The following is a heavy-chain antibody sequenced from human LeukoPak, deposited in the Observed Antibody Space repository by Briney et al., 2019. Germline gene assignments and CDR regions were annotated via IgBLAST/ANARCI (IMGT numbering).Heavy chain of an antibody. D-gene: IGHD3-10*01. V-gene: IGHV1-24*01. J-gene: IGHJ6*02. Sequence: ASVKVSCKVSGYTLTELSMHWVRQAPGKGLEWMGGFDPEDGETIYAQKFQGRVTMTEDTSTDTAYMELSRLRSDDTAVYYCARSVLWFGDSGMDVWGQGTTVTVSS. CDR2: FDPEDGET. CDR1: GYTLTELS. CDR3: ARSVLWFGDSGMDV.